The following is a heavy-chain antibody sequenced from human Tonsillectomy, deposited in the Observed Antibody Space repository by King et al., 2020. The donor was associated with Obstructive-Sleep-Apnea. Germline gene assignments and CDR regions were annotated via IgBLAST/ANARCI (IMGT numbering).Heavy chain of an antibody. CDR3: AGGVYSGYDDY. CDR1: GFTFSSYS. D-gene: IGHD5-12*01. Sequence: VQLVESGGGLVQPGGSLRLSCAASGFTFSSYSMNWVRQAPGKGLEWVSYISSSSSTIYYADSVKGRFTISRDNAKNSLYLQMNSLRAEDTAVYYCAGGVYSGYDDYWGQGTLVTVSS. V-gene: IGHV3-48*04. CDR2: ISSSSSTI. J-gene: IGHJ4*02.